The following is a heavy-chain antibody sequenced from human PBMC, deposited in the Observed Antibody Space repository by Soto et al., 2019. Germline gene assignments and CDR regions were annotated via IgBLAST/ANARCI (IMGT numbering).Heavy chain of an antibody. CDR1: GFSLTTGGMG. Sequence: SGPTLPNPTQTLTLDCTFCGFSLTTGGMGVGWIRQPPGKAPEWLALIYWDGDRRYRPSLMSRLTIAKDTSKNQVVLTMTNIDPVDTATYFCVHSRCGGDCLQSYSSHYYYGMDIWGQGTTVTVSS. D-gene: IGHD2-21*02. CDR3: VHSRCGGDCLQSYSSHYYYGMDI. J-gene: IGHJ6*02. V-gene: IGHV2-5*02. CDR2: IYWDGDR.